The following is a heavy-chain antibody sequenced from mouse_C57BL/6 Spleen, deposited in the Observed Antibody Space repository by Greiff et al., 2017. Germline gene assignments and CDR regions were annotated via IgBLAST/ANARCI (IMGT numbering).Heavy chain of an antibody. CDR2: INPSSGYT. D-gene: IGHD2-1*01. V-gene: IGHV1-7*01. J-gene: IGHJ1*03. Sequence: QVQLKESGAELAKPGASVKLSCKASGYTFTSYWMHWVKQRPGQGLEWIGYINPSSGYTKYNQKFKDKATLTADKSSSTAYMQLSSLTYEDSAVYYCARGEYGNYWYFDVWGTGTTVTVSS. CDR3: ARGEYGNYWYFDV. CDR1: GYTFTSYW.